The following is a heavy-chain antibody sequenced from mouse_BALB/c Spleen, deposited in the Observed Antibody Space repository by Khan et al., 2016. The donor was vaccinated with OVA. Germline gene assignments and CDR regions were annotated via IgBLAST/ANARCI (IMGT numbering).Heavy chain of an antibody. D-gene: IGHD2-4*01. CDR2: IWSAGST. J-gene: IGHJ3*01. CDR3: ARRGYDYGRGVLFAY. CDR1: GFSLNNYS. Sequence: QVQLQQSGPGLVQPSQSLSITCTVSGFSLNNYSVHWVRQSPGKGLEWLGVIWSAGSTDYNAAFISRLTISKDNSRSQVFFKMNSLQPNATAIYXLARRGYDYGRGVLFAYCGQGSLVSVSA. V-gene: IGHV2-2*02.